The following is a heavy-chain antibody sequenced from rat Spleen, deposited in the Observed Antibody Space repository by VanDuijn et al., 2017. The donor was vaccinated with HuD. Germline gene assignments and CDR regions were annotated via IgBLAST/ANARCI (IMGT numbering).Heavy chain of an antibody. Sequence: QVQLKESGPGLVQPSQTLSLTCTVSGFSLTNYNVPWVRQPPGKGLEWLGVIWTTGNTEYNLGLKSRLNISRDTSKRQDFLKXXXLQXXXIAXXYCXXXRHXXXVMDAXXXGTSVTVSS. V-gene: IGHV2-30*01. CDR1: GFSLTNYN. D-gene: IGHD1-2*01. CDR3: XXXRHXXXVMDA. J-gene: IGHJ4*01. CDR2: IWTTGNT.